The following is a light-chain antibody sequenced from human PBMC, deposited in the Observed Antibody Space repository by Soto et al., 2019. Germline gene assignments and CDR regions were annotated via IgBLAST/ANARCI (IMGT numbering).Light chain of an antibody. Sequence: QSVLTQPPSVSGAPGQGVTISCTGSSSNLGAGYDVHWYQQLPGAAPKLLIYANNKRPSGVLDRFSGSKSGTSASLAITGLQAEDEADYYCAAWDDSLKAIFGGGTQLTVL. CDR1: SSNLGAGYD. CDR3: AAWDDSLKAI. CDR2: ANN. J-gene: IGLJ7*01. V-gene: IGLV1-40*01.